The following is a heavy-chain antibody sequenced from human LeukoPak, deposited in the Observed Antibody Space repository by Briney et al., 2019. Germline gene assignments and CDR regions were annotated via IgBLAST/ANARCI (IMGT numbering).Heavy chain of an antibody. CDR1: GGTFTRYA. V-gene: IGHV1-69*05. CDR3: ARDQDDSSGYYWEVAFDI. Sequence: SVKVSCKASGGTFTRYAISWVRQAPGQGLEWMGRIIPIFGTANYAQKFQGRVTITTDESTSTAYMELSSLRSEDTAVYYCARDQDDSSGYYWEVAFDIWGQGTMVTVSS. J-gene: IGHJ3*02. CDR2: IIPIFGTA. D-gene: IGHD3-22*01.